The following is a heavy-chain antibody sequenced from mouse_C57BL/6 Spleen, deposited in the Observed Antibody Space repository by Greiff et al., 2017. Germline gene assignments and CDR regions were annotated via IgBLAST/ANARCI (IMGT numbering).Heavy chain of an antibody. CDR1: GYTFTDYN. Sequence: VQLKQSGPELVKPGASVKMSCKASGYTFTDYNMHWVKQSHGKSLEWIGYINPNNGGTSYNQKFKGKATLTVNKSSSTAYMELRSLTSEDSAVYYCARSRYYYGSSYYAMDYWGQGTSVTVSS. V-gene: IGHV1-22*01. D-gene: IGHD1-1*01. J-gene: IGHJ4*01. CDR3: ARSRYYYGSSYYAMDY. CDR2: INPNNGGT.